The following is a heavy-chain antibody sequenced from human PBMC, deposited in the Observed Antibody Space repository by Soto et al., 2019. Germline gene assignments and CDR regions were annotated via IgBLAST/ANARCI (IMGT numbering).Heavy chain of an antibody. CDR1: GFTFDNYN. D-gene: IGHD6-19*01. CDR3: ARQRSYNSGFFDY. CDR2: VSGSGGST. Sequence: GGALRRSCADSGFTFDNYNMSWVRQAPGKGLEWVSTVSGSGGSTYYAASVKGRFTISREYSKNTLYLQMNSLRAEDTAVYFCARQRSYNSGFFDYWSQGTLVTVSS. V-gene: IGHV3-23*01. J-gene: IGHJ4*02.